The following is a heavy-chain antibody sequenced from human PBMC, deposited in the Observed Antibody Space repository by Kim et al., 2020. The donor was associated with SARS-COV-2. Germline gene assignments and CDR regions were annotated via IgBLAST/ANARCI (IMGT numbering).Heavy chain of an antibody. CDR3: ARDGVRKYYYDSGGYYPI. Sequence: RGRITISRDNAKNSLYLQMNSLRAEDTAVYYCARDGVRKYYYDSGGYYPIWGQGTMVTVSS. D-gene: IGHD3-22*01. V-gene: IGHV3-11*06. J-gene: IGHJ3*02.